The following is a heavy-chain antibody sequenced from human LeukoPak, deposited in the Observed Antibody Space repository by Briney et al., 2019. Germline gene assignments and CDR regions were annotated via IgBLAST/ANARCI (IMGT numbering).Heavy chain of an antibody. Sequence: SETLSLTCTVSGASITVGDYYWNWLRQPPGKGLEWIGYIYYSGSTYYSPSLKSRITISVDMSKNLFSLKLSSVTAADTAVYYCARHRNYFDSSGYFYRDAFDIWGQGTVVTVSS. D-gene: IGHD3-22*01. CDR1: GASITVGDYY. J-gene: IGHJ3*02. CDR3: ARHRNYFDSSGYFYRDAFDI. CDR2: IYYSGST. V-gene: IGHV4-30-4*01.